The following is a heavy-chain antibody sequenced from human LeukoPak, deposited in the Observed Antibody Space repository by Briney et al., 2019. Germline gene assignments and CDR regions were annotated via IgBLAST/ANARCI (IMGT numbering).Heavy chain of an antibody. CDR1: GFTFSSYS. V-gene: IGHV3-21*01. CDR2: ISSSSSYI. Sequence: GGSLRLSCVVSGFTFSSYSMNWVRQAPGKGLEWVSSISSSSSYIYYADSVKGRFTISRDNAKNSLYLQMNSLRAEDTAVYYCARDLWQRGIDYWGQGTLVTVSS. J-gene: IGHJ4*02. CDR3: ARDLWQRGIDY. D-gene: IGHD6-25*01.